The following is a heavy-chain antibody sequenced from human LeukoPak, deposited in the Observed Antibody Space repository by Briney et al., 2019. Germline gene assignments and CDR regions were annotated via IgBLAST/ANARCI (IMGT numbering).Heavy chain of an antibody. D-gene: IGHD5-12*01. J-gene: IGHJ4*02. CDR2: INSDGSST. CDR3: VRLGGSDPSDH. V-gene: IGHV3-74*01. Sequence: GGSLRLSCAASGFTFSSFYMHWVRQAPGKGPVWVSRINSDGSSTSYADSVKGRFTISRDNAKNTLDLQMNSLRVEDTAVYYCVRLGGSDPSDHWGQGSLITVSS. CDR1: GFTFSSFY.